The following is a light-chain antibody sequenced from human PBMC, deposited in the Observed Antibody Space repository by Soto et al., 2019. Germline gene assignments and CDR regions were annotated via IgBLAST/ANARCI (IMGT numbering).Light chain of an antibody. J-gene: IGKJ4*01. CDR3: PQLNSYPLT. V-gene: IGKV1-9*01. Sequence: DIQLTQSPSFLSASVGDKVTITCRASQAISRSLAWYQQNPGKAPKLLIYGASTLQSGVPSRFSGSGSGTEFTLTIGSLQPEDFATYYCPQLNSYPLTFGGGAKVEMK. CDR2: GAS. CDR1: QAISRS.